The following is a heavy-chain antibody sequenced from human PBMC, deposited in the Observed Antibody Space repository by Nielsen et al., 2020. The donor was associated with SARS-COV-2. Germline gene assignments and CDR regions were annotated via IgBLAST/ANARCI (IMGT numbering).Heavy chain of an antibody. CDR1: GYAFTSYY. J-gene: IGHJ4*02. Sequence: ASVKVSCKASGYAFTSYYIHWVRQAPGQALEWMGRINPNSGGTNYAQKFQGRVTMTEDTSIDTAYLELSSLRSDDTAVYYCATDSPFGVVIYALAHWGQGTLVTVSS. V-gene: IGHV1-2*06. D-gene: IGHD3-3*01. CDR2: INPNSGGT. CDR3: ATDSPFGVVIYALAH.